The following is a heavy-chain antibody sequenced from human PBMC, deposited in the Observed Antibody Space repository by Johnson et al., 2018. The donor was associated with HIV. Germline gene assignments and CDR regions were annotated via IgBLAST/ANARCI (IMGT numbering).Heavy chain of an antibody. D-gene: IGHD6-6*01. CDR2: ISYDGSNK. CDR3: ARGGQLVAFDI. J-gene: IGHJ3*02. Sequence: QVLLVESGGGVVQPGRSLRLSCAASGFTFSSYAMHWVRQAPDKGLEWVAVISYDGSNKYYADSVKGRFTISRDNSKNTLYLQMNSLRAEYTAVYYCARGGQLVAFDIWGQGTMVTVSS. CDR1: GFTFSSYA. V-gene: IGHV3-30*04.